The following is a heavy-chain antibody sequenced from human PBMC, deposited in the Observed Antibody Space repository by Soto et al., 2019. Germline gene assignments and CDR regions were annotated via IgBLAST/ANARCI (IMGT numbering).Heavy chain of an antibody. CDR3: ARGWGEAFDY. CDR1: GGSISSYY. CDR2: IYYSGST. D-gene: IGHD3-16*01. Sequence: SETLSLTCTASGGSISSYYWGWIRQPPGKGLEWIGYIYYSGSTNYNPSLKSRVTISVDTSKNQFSLKLSSVTAADTAVYYCARGWGEAFDYWGQGTLVTVSS. V-gene: IGHV4-59*01. J-gene: IGHJ4*02.